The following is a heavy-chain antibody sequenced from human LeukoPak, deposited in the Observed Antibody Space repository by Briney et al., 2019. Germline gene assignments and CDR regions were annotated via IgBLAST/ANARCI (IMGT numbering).Heavy chain of an antibody. CDR2: IQPCGSTI. J-gene: IGHJ5*02. Sequence: GSLRLPCAASGLTLRSFEMNWVRQAPGKGLEWVSYIQPCGSTIYYADSVKGRFTISIDNAKNSLYLQMNSLRAEDTAVYYCARLTYYDFWSGYAPNNWFDPWGQGTLVTVSS. V-gene: IGHV3-48*03. CDR1: GLTLRSFE. D-gene: IGHD3-3*01. CDR3: ARLTYYDFWSGYAPNNWFDP.